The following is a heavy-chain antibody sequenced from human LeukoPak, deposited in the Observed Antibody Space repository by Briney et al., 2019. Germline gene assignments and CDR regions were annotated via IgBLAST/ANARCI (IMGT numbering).Heavy chain of an antibody. J-gene: IGHJ4*02. CDR1: GYTFTSYG. CDR3: AREPYYDILTGYYTYFDY. D-gene: IGHD3-9*01. Sequence: ASVKVSCKASGYTFTSYGISWVRQAPGQGLEWMGWISAYNGNTNYAQKHQGRVTMTTDTSTSTAYMELRSLRSDDTAVYYCAREPYYDILTGYYTYFDYWGQGTLVTVSS. CDR2: ISAYNGNT. V-gene: IGHV1-18*01.